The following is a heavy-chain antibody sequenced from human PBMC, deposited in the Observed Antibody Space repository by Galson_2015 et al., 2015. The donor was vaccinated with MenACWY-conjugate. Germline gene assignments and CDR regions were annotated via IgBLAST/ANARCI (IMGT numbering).Heavy chain of an antibody. J-gene: IGHJ3*02. Sequence: SLRLSCAASGFTFSSYSMNWVRQAPGKGLEWVSYISSSSSTIHYADSVKGRFTISRDNAKNSLYLQMNSLRAEDTAVYYCARSFVVVTAINAFDIWGQGTMVTVSS. D-gene: IGHD2-21*02. CDR1: GFTFSSYS. CDR3: ARSFVVVTAINAFDI. V-gene: IGHV3-48*04. CDR2: ISSSSSTI.